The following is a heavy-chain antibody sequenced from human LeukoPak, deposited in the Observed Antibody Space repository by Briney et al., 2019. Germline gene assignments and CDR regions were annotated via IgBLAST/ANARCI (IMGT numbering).Heavy chain of an antibody. CDR2: ISDSGNLI. D-gene: IGHD2-8*01. CDR3: ARPPLYNNGPDAFDI. Sequence: PGESLRLSCAASGFTFSRYSMNWVRQAPGEGLEWVSSISDSGNLIHYADSVRGRFTISRDNAKNSLYLQMNSLRAEDTAVYYCARPPLYNNGPDAFDIWGQGTMVTVSS. V-gene: IGHV3-21*04. CDR1: GFTFSRYS. J-gene: IGHJ3*02.